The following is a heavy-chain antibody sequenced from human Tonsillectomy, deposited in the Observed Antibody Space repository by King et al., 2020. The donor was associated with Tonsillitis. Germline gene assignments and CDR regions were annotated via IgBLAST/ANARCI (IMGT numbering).Heavy chain of an antibody. CDR1: GYASTTYY. Sequence: QLVQSGAEVKKPGASVELSCKASGYASTTYYVQWVRQAPGQGLEWMGIINPSGSSATYAQKFQGRVTMTRDTSTRTVCMQLSSLRSEDTAIYFCAGGWYSSRWSDNWFDPWGQGTLVTVS. CDR3: AGGWYSSRWSDNWFDP. CDR2: INPSGSSA. D-gene: IGHD6-13*01. J-gene: IGHJ5*02. V-gene: IGHV1-46*01.